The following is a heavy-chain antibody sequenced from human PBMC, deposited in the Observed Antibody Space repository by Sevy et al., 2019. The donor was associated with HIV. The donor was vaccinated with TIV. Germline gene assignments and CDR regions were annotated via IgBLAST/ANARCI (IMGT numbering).Heavy chain of an antibody. CDR3: ARSITIFGVAPVGV. J-gene: IGHJ3*01. Sequence: ALVKVSCKASGNSFTVYYFHWVRQAPGQGLEWMGWINPNSGDTHYAQRFQGRVTMTTDASINAAYMELSRLTSDDTAVYYCARSITIFGVAPVGVWGQGTMVTVSS. CDR1: GNSFTVYY. CDR2: INPNSGDT. D-gene: IGHD3-3*01. V-gene: IGHV1-2*02.